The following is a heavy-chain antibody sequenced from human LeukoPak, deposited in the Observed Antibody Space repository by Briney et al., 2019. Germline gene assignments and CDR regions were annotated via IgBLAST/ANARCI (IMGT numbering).Heavy chain of an antibody. D-gene: IGHD1-26*01. CDR2: IMSDGSTT. Sequence: GGSLRLSCAASGFTFSGYWMHWVRQAPGKGLVWVSRIMSDGSTTSYADSVKGRFTISRDNAKNTLYLQMNSLRAEDTAVYYCSRGLTGGTPYYFEHWGQGTLVTVSS. J-gene: IGHJ4*02. V-gene: IGHV3-74*01. CDR1: GFTFSGYW. CDR3: SRGLTGGTPYYFEH.